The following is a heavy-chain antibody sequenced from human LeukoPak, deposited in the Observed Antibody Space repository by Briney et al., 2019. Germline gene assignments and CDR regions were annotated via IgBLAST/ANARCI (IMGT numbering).Heavy chain of an antibody. Sequence: SETLSLTCAVYGGSFSGYYWSWVRQPPGKGLEWIGEISHSGSNNYNPSLTSRVTISVDTSKNQFSLKLSSVPAADTAVYYCARGRGYSYGPNWFDPWGQGTLVTVSS. J-gene: IGHJ5*02. CDR3: ARGRGYSYGPNWFDP. V-gene: IGHV4-34*01. D-gene: IGHD5-18*01. CDR1: GGSFSGYY. CDR2: ISHSGSN.